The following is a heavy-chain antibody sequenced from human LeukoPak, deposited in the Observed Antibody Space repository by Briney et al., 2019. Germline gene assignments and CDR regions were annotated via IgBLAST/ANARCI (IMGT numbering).Heavy chain of an antibody. D-gene: IGHD2-21*01. CDR2: INPKTGAT. CDR3: ARAPISVIRANNWFDP. V-gene: IGHV1-2*06. CDR1: GYTFTNYY. Sequence: EASVKVSCKASGYTFTNYYMHWMRQAPGQGLEWMGRINPKTGATNYTQKFQGRVTMTRDTSISTVYMELSRLRSDDTAVYYCARAPISVIRANNWFDPWGQGTLVTVSS. J-gene: IGHJ5*02.